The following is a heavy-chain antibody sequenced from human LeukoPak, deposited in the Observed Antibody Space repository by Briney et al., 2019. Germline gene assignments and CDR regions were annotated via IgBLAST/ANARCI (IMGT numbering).Heavy chain of an antibody. J-gene: IGHJ6*04. CDR2: ISSSGSTI. D-gene: IGHD3-10*02. CDR3: AELGITMIGGV. CDR1: GFTFSSFG. Sequence: GSLRLSCAASGFTFSSFGMHWVRQAPGKGLEWVSYISSSGSTIYYADSVKGRFTISRDNAKNSLYLQMNSLRAEDTAVYYCAELGITMIGGVWGKGTTVTISS. V-gene: IGHV3-48*04.